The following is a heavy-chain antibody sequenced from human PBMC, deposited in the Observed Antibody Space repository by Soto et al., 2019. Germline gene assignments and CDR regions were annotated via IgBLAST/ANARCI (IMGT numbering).Heavy chain of an antibody. CDR2: IYYSGST. CDR3: ARLRWLPTLGWFDP. D-gene: IGHD6-19*01. J-gene: IGHJ5*02. V-gene: IGHV4-39*01. Sequence: QLQLQESGPGLVKPSETLSLTCTVSGGSTSSSSYHWGWIRQPPGKGLEWIGSIYYSGSTYYNPSLKSRVTISVDTSKNQFSLKLSSVTAADTAVYYCARLRWLPTLGWFDPWGQGTLVTVSS. CDR1: GGSTSSSSYH.